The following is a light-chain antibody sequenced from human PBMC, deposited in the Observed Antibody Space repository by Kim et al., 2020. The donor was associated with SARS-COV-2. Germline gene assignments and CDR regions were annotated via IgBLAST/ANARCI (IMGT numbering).Light chain of an antibody. CDR1: QSISSY. Sequence: DIQMTQSRSSLSASVGDRVTITCRASQSISSYLNWYQQKPGKAPKLLIYAASSLQSGVPSRFSGSGSGTDFTLTISSLQPEDFATYYCLRRYCTPLTVGQGTRLEI. J-gene: IGKJ5*01. V-gene: IGKV1-39*01. CDR3: LRRYCTPLT. CDR2: AAS.